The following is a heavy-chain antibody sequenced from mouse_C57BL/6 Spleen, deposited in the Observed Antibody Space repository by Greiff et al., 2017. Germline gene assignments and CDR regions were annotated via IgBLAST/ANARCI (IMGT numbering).Heavy chain of an antibody. J-gene: IGHJ4*01. V-gene: IGHV5-17*01. CDR3: ARRGNYGFYAMDD. CDR1: GFTFSDYG. Sequence: EVKLVESGGGLVKPGGSLKLSCAASGFTFSDYGMHWVRQAPEKGLEWVAYISSGSSTIYYADTVKGRFTISRDNAKNTLFLQMTSLRSEDTVMYYGARRGNYGFYAMDDWGQGTSVTVSS. CDR2: ISSGSSTI. D-gene: IGHD2-1*01.